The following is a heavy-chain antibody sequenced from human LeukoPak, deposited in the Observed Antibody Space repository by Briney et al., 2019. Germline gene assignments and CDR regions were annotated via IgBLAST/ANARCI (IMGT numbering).Heavy chain of an antibody. CDR3: ARGTFDDILTGYYLNWFDP. CDR1: GFTFSDYY. Sequence: GGSLRLSCAASGFTFSDYYMSWIRQAPGKGLEWVSYISSSCSTIYYADSVKGRFTISRDNAKNSMYLQMNSLRAEDTAVYYCARGTFDDILTGYYLNWFDPWGQGTLVTVSS. CDR2: ISSSCSTI. V-gene: IGHV3-11*01. D-gene: IGHD3-9*01. J-gene: IGHJ5*02.